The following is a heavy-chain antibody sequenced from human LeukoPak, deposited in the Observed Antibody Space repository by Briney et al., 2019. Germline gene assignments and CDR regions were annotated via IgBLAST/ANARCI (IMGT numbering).Heavy chain of an antibody. CDR2: SYPNSGGT. D-gene: IGHD6-13*01. V-gene: IGHV1-2*02. J-gene: IGHJ6*03. CDR1: GYTFTGYY. CDR3: ARQYSCSWYYYYMDV. Sequence: ASVKVSCKVSGYTFTGYYMHWVRQAPGQGLEWMRWSYPNSGGTNYAQKFQGRVTMTRDTSISTAYMELSRLRSDDTAVYYCARQYSCSWYYYYMDVWGKGTTVTVSS.